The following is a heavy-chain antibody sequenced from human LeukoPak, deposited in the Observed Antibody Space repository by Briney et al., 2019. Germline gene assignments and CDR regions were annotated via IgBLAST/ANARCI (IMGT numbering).Heavy chain of an antibody. Sequence: SGGSLRLSCAASGFTFSTYSMNWVRQAPGKGLEYVSAITDMGDRTYYVDSVRGRFTISRDNSKNTLYLQMSSLRPEDTAVYYCEAGHFDYWGQGTLVTVSS. CDR1: GFTFSTYS. D-gene: IGHD6-19*01. CDR3: EAGHFDY. J-gene: IGHJ4*02. CDR2: ITDMGDRT. V-gene: IGHV3-64*03.